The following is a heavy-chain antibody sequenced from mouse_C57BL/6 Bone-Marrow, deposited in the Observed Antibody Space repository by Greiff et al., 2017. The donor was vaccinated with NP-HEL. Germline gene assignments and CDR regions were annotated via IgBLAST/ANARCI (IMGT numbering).Heavy chain of an antibody. J-gene: IGHJ4*01. CDR2: IHPNSGST. V-gene: IGHV1-64*01. CDR1: GYTFTSYW. CDR3: AREFQYYYGYAMDY. Sequence: QVQLQQPGAELVKPGASVKLSCKASGYTFTSYWMHWVKQRPGQGLEWIGMIHPNSGSTNSNEKFKSKATLTVDKSSSTAYMQLSSLTSEDSAVYYCAREFQYYYGYAMDYWGQGTSVTVSS. D-gene: IGHD1-1*01.